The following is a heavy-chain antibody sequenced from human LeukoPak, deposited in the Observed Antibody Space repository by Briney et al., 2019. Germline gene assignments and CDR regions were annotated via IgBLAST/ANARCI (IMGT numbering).Heavy chain of an antibody. CDR1: GFTFSSYW. J-gene: IGHJ5*02. V-gene: IGHV3-7*01. Sequence: GGSLRLSCAASGFTFSSYWRSWVRQAPGKGLEWVANIKQDGSEKYYVDSVKGRFTISRDNAKNSLYLQMNSLTAEDTAVYYCARYRGYGWFDPWGQGTLVTVSS. D-gene: IGHD1-1*01. CDR2: IKQDGSEK. CDR3: ARYRGYGWFDP.